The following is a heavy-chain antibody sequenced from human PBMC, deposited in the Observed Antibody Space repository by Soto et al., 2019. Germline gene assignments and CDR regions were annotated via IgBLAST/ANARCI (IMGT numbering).Heavy chain of an antibody. CDR3: TTWGYCSGGSCHDAFDV. V-gene: IGHV3-15*01. CDR2: IKSKTDGGTT. CDR1: GFTFINTW. J-gene: IGHJ3*01. D-gene: IGHD2-15*01. Sequence: GGSLRLSCAASGFTFINTWMSWVRQTPGKGLEWVGRIKSKTDGGTTDYAAPVKGRFTISRDDSKNTLYLQMNSLNTEDTAIYYCTTWGYCSGGSCHDAFDVWGQGTMVTVSS.